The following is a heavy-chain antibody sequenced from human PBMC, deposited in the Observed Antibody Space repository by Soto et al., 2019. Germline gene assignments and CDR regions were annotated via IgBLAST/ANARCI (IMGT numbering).Heavy chain of an antibody. CDR1: GFTFSSYS. J-gene: IGHJ4*02. Sequence: EVQLVESGGGLVKPGGSLRLSCAASGFTFSSYSMNWVRQAPGKGLEWVSSISSSSSYIYYVDSVKGRCTISRDNAKNSLNLQMNSLRAEDTAVYYCERESTTTDFDYWGQGTLVTVSS. V-gene: IGHV3-21*01. D-gene: IGHD5-12*01. CDR3: ERESTTTDFDY. CDR2: ISSSSSYI.